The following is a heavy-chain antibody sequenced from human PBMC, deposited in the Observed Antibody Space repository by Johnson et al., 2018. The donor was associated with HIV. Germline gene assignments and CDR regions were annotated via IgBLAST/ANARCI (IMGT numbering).Heavy chain of an antibody. J-gene: IGHJ3*02. V-gene: IGHV3-25*04. D-gene: IGHD7-27*01. CDR3: VRDPTTQDLRLTGDFGAFDI. Sequence: NCVRQAPGNGLELVGQVNTNGGNTYLIDSGKDRFNTSRDNAKNSLYLQMNSRRAEDTALYYCVRDPTTQDLRLTGDFGAFDIWGQGTMVTVSS. CDR2: VNTNGGNT.